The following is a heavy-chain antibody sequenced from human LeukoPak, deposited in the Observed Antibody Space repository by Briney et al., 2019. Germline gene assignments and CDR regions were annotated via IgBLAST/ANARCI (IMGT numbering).Heavy chain of an antibody. J-gene: IGHJ4*02. CDR1: GFTFSSYA. CDR2: ISGSGANT. D-gene: IGHD3-3*01. V-gene: IGHV3-23*01. Sequence: GRSLRLSCAASGFTFSSYAMSWVRQAPGKGLEWVSVISGSGANTYYADSVGGRFTISRDNSKNTLYLQMNSLRAEDTAVYYCAKGLYYNFWSEYGSWGQGTLVTVSS. CDR3: AKGLYYNFWSEYGS.